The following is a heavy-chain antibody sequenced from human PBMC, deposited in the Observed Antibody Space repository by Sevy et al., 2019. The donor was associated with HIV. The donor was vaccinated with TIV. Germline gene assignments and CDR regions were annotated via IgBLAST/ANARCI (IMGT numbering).Heavy chain of an antibody. CDR3: TRGGGSYGLDY. CDR2: IRSKANSYAT. D-gene: IGHD1-26*01. J-gene: IGHJ4*02. V-gene: IGHV3-73*01. CDR1: GFTFSGSA. Sequence: GGSLRLSCAASGFTFSGSAMHWVRQASGKGLEWVGRIRSKANSYATAYAASVKGMFTISRADSKNTADLQMNSLKTEDTAVYYCTRGGGSYGLDYWGQGTLVTVSS.